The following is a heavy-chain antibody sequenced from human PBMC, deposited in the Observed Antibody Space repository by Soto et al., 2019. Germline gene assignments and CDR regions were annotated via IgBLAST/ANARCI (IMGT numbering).Heavy chain of an antibody. J-gene: IGHJ4*02. CDR2: ISYDGSNK. V-gene: IGHV3-30*18. Sequence: QVQLVESGGGVVQPGRSLRLSCAASGFTFSSYVMHWVRQAPGKGLEWVAVISYDGSNKYYADSVKGRFTISRDNSKNTLYLQMNSLRAEDTAVYYCAKDRGFLEWLPPDYWGQGTLVTVSS. D-gene: IGHD3-3*01. CDR1: GFTFSSYV. CDR3: AKDRGFLEWLPPDY.